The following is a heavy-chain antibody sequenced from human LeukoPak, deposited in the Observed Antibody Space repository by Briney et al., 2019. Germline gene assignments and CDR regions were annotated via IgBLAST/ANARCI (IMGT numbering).Heavy chain of an antibody. Sequence: SETLSLTCTVSGYSISSGYYWGWIRQPPGKGLEWIGSIYHSGSTYYNPSLMSRVTISVDTSKNQFSLKLSSVTAADTAVYYCASRIVVVPAASYAFDIWGQGTMVTVSS. CDR3: ASRIVVVPAASYAFDI. CDR1: GYSISSGYY. J-gene: IGHJ3*02. V-gene: IGHV4-38-2*02. D-gene: IGHD2-2*01. CDR2: IYHSGST.